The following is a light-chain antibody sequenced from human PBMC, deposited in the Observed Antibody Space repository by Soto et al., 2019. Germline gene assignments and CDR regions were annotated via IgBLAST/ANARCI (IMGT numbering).Light chain of an antibody. Sequence: EIVLAQSPATLSLSSGEGATLSCRASQSVYSNLAWHQQKPGQAPRLLIYGASTRATGVPARFSGSGSGTEFTLTISSLQSEDFAVYYCQQYYHWPRTFGQGTKVDIK. V-gene: IGKV3D-15*01. J-gene: IGKJ1*01. CDR3: QQYYHWPRT. CDR1: QSVYSN. CDR2: GAS.